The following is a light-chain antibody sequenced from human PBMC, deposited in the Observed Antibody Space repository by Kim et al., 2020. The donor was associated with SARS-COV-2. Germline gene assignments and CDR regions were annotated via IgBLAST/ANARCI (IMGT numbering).Light chain of an antibody. CDR2: GAS. V-gene: IGKV3-20*01. J-gene: IGKJ1*01. CDR3: HQYGSSPRT. Sequence: SPGERAALSWGASQSVTGSYLAWFQQKPGQAPRLLIYGASSRATGIPDRFSGSGSGTDFTLTISRLEPEDFAVYYCHQYGSSPRTFGQGTKVDIK. CDR1: QSVTGSY.